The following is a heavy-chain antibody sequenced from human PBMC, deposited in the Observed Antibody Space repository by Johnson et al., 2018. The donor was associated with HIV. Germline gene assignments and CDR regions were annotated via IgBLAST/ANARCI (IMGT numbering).Heavy chain of an antibody. V-gene: IGHV3-7*01. CDR1: GFTFSGSA. Sequence: VQLVESGGGLVQPGGSLKVSCAASGFTFSGSAMHWVRQASGKGLEWVANLKQDGSEKYYVDSVKGRFTISRDNAKKSLYLQMNSLRAEDTAVYYCAREEGTDILTRGDAFDIWGQGTMVTVSS. D-gene: IGHD3-9*01. CDR2: LKQDGSEK. CDR3: AREEGTDILTRGDAFDI. J-gene: IGHJ3*02.